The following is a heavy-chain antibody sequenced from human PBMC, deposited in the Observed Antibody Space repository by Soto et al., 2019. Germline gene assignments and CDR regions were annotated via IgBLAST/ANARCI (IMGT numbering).Heavy chain of an antibody. V-gene: IGHV3-33*08. J-gene: IGHJ3*02. Sequence: GGSLRLSCAASRLSFSTYAMHWVRQAPGKGLEWVAVIWSNGRTTYYAGSVKGRFVFSRDNSKNTLYLQMNNLRAEDTAIYYCVRERAPLDAFDMWGQGTMVTVSS. CDR1: RLSFSTYA. CDR3: VRERAPLDAFDM. CDR2: IWSNGRTT.